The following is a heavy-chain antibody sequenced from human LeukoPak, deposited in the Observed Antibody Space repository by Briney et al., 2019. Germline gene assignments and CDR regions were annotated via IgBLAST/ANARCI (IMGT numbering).Heavy chain of an antibody. CDR3: ARQGYKRDY. CDR1: GGSFSGYY. Sequence: PSETLSLTCAVYGGSFSGYYWSWIRQPPGKGLEWIGEINHSGSTNYNPSLKSRVTISVDTSKNQFSLKLSSVTAADTAVYYCARQGYKRDYWGQGTLVTVSS. V-gene: IGHV4-34*01. D-gene: IGHD1-1*01. CDR2: INHSGST. J-gene: IGHJ4*02.